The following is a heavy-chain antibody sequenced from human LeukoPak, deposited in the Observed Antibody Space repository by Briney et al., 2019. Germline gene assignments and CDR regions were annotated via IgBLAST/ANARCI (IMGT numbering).Heavy chain of an antibody. CDR1: GGSTSSYY. Sequence: SETLSLTCTVSGGSTSSYYWSWIRQPPGKGLEWIGYIYYSGSTNYNPSLKSRVTISVDTSKNQFSLKLSSVTAADTAVYYCVVGATSVDYWGQGTLVTVSS. V-gene: IGHV4-59*01. D-gene: IGHD1-26*01. CDR3: VVGATSVDY. CDR2: IYYSGST. J-gene: IGHJ4*02.